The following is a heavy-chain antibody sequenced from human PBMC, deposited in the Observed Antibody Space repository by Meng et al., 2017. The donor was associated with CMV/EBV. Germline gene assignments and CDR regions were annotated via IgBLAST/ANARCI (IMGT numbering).Heavy chain of an antibody. CDR3: ARDGCSSTSCFYFDY. Sequence: GESLKISCAASGFTFSSYSMNWVRQAPGKGLEWVSSISSSSSYIYYADSVKGRFTISRDNSKNTLYLQMNSLRAEDTAVYYCARDGCSSTSCFYFDYWGQGTLVTVSS. CDR1: GFTFSSYS. J-gene: IGHJ4*02. V-gene: IGHV3-21*01. D-gene: IGHD2-2*01. CDR2: ISSSSSYI.